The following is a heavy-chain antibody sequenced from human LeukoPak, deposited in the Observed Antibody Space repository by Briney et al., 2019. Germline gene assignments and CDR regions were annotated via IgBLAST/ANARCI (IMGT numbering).Heavy chain of an antibody. D-gene: IGHD3-10*01. CDR2: ISGSGVDT. V-gene: IGHV3-23*01. J-gene: IGHJ4*02. CDR3: ASGTYRLGDY. CDR1: GFSFSTYA. Sequence: GGSLRLSCAASGFSFSTYAMSWVRQAPGKGLEWVSGISGSGVDTHYAGSVKGRFRISRDNSKNTLYLQLNSLRADDTAVYYCASGTYRLGDYWGLGTLVTASS.